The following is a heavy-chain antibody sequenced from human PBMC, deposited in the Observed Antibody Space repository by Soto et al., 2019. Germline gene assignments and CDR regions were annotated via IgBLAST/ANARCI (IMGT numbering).Heavy chain of an antibody. CDR1: GFTVSTYY. CDR3: ARGSGGVYGDYSDY. D-gene: IGHD4-17*01. V-gene: IGHV3-53*04. J-gene: IGHJ4*02. Sequence: GGSLRLSCAASGFTVSTYYMSWVRQAPGKGLEWVSVIYSGGSTYYADSVKGRFTISRHNSKNTLYLQMNSLRAEDTAVYYCARGSGGVYGDYSDYWGQGTLVTVSS. CDR2: IYSGGST.